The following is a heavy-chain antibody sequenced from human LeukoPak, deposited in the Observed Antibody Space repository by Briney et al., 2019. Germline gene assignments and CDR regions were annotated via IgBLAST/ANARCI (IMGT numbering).Heavy chain of an antibody. CDR3: ASDVTQDIVVVPAAMGDP. V-gene: IGHV1-2*02. CDR2: INPNSGGT. CDR1: GYTFTGYY. J-gene: IGHJ5*02. D-gene: IGHD2-2*01. Sequence: ASVKVSCKASGYTFTGYYMHWVRQAPGQGLEWMGWINPNSGGTNYAQKFQGRVTMTRDTSISTAYMELSRLRSDDTAVYYCASDVTQDIVVVPAAMGDPWGQGTLVTVSS.